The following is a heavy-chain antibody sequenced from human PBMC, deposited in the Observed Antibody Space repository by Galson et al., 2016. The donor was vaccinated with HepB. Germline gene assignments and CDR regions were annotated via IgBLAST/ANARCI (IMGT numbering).Heavy chain of an antibody. CDR1: GGTFSNDA. V-gene: IGHV1-69*13. D-gene: IGHD3-3*01. J-gene: IGHJ4*02. CDR2: IIPFFGTT. Sequence: SVKVSCKASGGTFSNDAISWVRQAPGQGLEWMGGIIPFFGTTKNAQKFQGRVTITADESMSTAYMELSGLRSEDTAVYYCAKDVGTRAIVGVAVTYYFDDWGQGTLVTVSS. CDR3: AKDVGTRAIVGVAVTYYFDD.